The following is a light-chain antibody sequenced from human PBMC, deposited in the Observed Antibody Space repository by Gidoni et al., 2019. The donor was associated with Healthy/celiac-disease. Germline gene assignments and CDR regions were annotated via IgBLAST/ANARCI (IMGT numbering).Light chain of an antibody. CDR3: QSADSSGTYRV. V-gene: IGLV3-25*03. CDR1: ALPKPY. CDR2: KDS. J-gene: IGLJ3*02. Sequence: SYELTQPPSVSVSPGQTARITCAGDALPKPYAYWYQQKPGQAPVLVIYKDSERPSGIPERFSGSSSGTTGTLTISGVQAEDEADYYCQSADSSGTYRVFGGGTKLTV.